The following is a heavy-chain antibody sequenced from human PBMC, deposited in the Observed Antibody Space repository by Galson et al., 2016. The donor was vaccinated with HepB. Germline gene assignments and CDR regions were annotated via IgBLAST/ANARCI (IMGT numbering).Heavy chain of an antibody. J-gene: IGHJ4*02. CDR2: ISAYNSNT. CDR1: FTNYG. CDR3: ASGRTAAGPRSYYFDY. Sequence: FTNYGIYWVRQAPGQGLEWMEWISAYNSNTNYAQKLQGRVTMTTDTSTNTAYMELRSLRSDDTALYYCASGRTAAGPRSYYFDYWGQGTLVTVSS. D-gene: IGHD6-13*01. V-gene: IGHV1-18*01.